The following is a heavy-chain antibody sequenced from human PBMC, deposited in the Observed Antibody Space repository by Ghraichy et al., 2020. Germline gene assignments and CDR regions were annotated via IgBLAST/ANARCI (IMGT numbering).Heavy chain of an antibody. D-gene: IGHD5-24*01. CDR2: IDGRDGRT. J-gene: IGHJ4*02. CDR3: AVVLQSDFDY. CDR1: GFSFRGYS. V-gene: IGHV3-23*01. Sequence: GESLNISCVASGFSFRGYSMSWVRQAPGRGLEWVSAIDGRDGRTFYADFVEGRLTITKDNSRNTLYLLMNSLRAEDTAVYYWAVVLQSDFDYWGRGTLLTVSS.